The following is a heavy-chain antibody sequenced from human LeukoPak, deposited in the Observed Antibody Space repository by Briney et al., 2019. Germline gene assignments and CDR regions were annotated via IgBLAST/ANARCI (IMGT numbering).Heavy chain of an antibody. D-gene: IGHD3-9*01. CDR3: ARGWNDYDILTGYQPFDY. V-gene: IGHV3-30*04. CDR2: ISYDGSNK. CDR1: GFTFSSYA. J-gene: IGHJ4*02. Sequence: GGSLRLSSAASGFTFSSYAMHWVPQAPGKGLGWVAVISYDGSNKYYADSVKGRFTSSRDNSKNTLYLQMNSLRAEDTAVYYCARGWNDYDILTGYQPFDYWGRGTLVTVSS.